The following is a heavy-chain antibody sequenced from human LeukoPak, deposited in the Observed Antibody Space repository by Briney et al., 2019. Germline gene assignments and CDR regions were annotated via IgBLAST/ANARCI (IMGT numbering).Heavy chain of an antibody. V-gene: IGHV3-48*01. CDR2: ISSSSRTI. Sequence: GGSLRLSCAASGLTFTGYSMNWVRQAPGKGLEWLSYISSSSRTIYYADSVKGRFTISRDNSKNTLYLQMNSLRAEDTAVYYCAKLSRYDSSGYQDVDYWGQGTLVTVSS. J-gene: IGHJ4*02. CDR1: GLTFTGYS. D-gene: IGHD3-22*01. CDR3: AKLSRYDSSGYQDVDY.